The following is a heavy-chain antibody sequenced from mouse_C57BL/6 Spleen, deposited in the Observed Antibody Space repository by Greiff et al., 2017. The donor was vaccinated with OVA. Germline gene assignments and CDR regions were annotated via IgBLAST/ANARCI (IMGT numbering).Heavy chain of an antibody. J-gene: IGHJ3*01. V-gene: IGHV3-6*01. D-gene: IGHD2-4*01. Sequence: EVQLVESGPGLVKPSQSLSLTCSVTGYSITSGYYWNWIRQFPGNKLEWMGYISYDGSNNYNPSLKNRISITRDTSKNQFFLKLNSVTTEDTATYYCARTIYYDYLFAYWGQGTLVTVSA. CDR1: GYSITSGYY. CDR2: ISYDGSN. CDR3: ARTIYYDYLFAY.